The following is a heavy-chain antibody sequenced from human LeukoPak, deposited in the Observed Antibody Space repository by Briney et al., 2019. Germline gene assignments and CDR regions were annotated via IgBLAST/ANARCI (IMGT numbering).Heavy chain of an antibody. Sequence: ASVKVSCKVSGYTLTELSMHWVRQAPGKGLEWMGGFDPEDGETIYAQKFQGRVTMTEDTSTDTAYMELSSLRSEDTAVYYCATSGLYYYGSGSSHPQLYYMDVWGKGTTVTISS. CDR2: FDPEDGET. V-gene: IGHV1-24*01. D-gene: IGHD3-10*01. CDR1: GYTLTELS. J-gene: IGHJ6*03. CDR3: ATSGLYYYGSGSSHPQLYYMDV.